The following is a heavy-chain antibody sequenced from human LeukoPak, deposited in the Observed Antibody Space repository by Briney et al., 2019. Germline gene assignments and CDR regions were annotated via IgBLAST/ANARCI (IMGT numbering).Heavy chain of an antibody. V-gene: IGHV3-43*02. J-gene: IGHJ4*02. Sequence: GGSLRLSCVASGLPIGDFAMHWVRQAPGQGLEWVSLISGDGVSTFLADSVKGRFSISRDNSKNSLFLEMSSLRTEDTAMYYCARESGKFDYWGQGTLVAVSS. CDR1: GLPIGDFA. CDR2: ISGDGVST. CDR3: ARESGKFDY.